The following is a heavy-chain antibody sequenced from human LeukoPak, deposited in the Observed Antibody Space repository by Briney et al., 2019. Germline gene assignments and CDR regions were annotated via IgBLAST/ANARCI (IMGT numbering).Heavy chain of an antibody. Sequence: GGSLRLSCAASGFTFSSYAMSWVRQAPGKGLEWVSAISGSGGSTYYADSVEGRFTISRDNSKNTLYLQMNSLRAEDTAVYYCARGEPSREDAFDIWGQGTMVTVSS. V-gene: IGHV3-23*01. CDR2: ISGSGGST. CDR1: GFTFSSYA. D-gene: IGHD1-26*01. J-gene: IGHJ3*02. CDR3: ARGEPSREDAFDI.